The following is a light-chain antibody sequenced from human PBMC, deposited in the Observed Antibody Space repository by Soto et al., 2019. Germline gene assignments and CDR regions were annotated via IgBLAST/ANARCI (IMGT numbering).Light chain of an antibody. V-gene: IGKV1-39*01. CDR3: QQSYSTPT. CDR2: AAS. J-gene: IGKJ4*01. CDR1: QTISSW. Sequence: DIQMTQSPSTLSGSVGDRVAITCRASQTISSWLAWYQQKPGKAPKLLIYAASSLQSGVPSRFSGSGSGTDFTLTTSSLQPEDFATYYCQQSYSTPTFGGGTKVDIK.